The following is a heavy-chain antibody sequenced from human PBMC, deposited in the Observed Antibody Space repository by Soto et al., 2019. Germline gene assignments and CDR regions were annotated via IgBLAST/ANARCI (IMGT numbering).Heavy chain of an antibody. V-gene: IGHV3-11*01. CDR2: ISSSGSTI. CDR3: ARRQAQLGNYDFWSVNPVGYYMDV. J-gene: IGHJ6*03. CDR1: GFTFSDYY. D-gene: IGHD3-3*01. Sequence: GGSLRLSCAASGFTFSDYYMSWIRQAPGKGLEWVSYISSSGSTIYYADSVKGRFTISRDNAKNSLYLQMNSLRAEDTAVYYCARRQAQLGNYDFWSVNPVGYYMDVWGKGTTVTVSS.